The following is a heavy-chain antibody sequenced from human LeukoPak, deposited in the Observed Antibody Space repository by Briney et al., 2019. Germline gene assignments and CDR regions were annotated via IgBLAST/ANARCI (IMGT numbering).Heavy chain of an antibody. CDR2: ISAYNGNT. J-gene: IGHJ4*02. CDR1: GYTFTSYG. V-gene: IGHV1-18*01. Sequence: ASVKVSSKASGYTFTSYGISWVRQAPGQELEGMGWISAYNGNTNYAQKLQGRVTMTTDTSTSTAYMELRSLRSDDTAVYYCARGLWFGELLFKGFDYWGQGTLVTVSS. CDR3: ARGLWFGELLFKGFDY. D-gene: IGHD3-10*01.